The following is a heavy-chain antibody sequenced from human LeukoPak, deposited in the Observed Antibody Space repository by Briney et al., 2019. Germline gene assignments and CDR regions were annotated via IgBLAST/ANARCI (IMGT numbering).Heavy chain of an antibody. CDR1: GFTLSNYD. D-gene: IGHD7-27*01. Sequence: GGSLRLFCIASGFTLSNYDMTWVRQTPGKGLEYVSSIGSGGYTFYAGSVKGRFSISRDISQNTVYLQMNSLRAEDTAMYFCAKKLPGASYYFDFWGQGTLVTVSS. J-gene: IGHJ4*02. V-gene: IGHV3-23*01. CDR2: IGSGGYT. CDR3: AKKLPGASYYFDF.